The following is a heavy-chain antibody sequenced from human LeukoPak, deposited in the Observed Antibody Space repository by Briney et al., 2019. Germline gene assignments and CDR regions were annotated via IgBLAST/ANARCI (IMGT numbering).Heavy chain of an antibody. Sequence: GGSLRLSCAASGFTFSDHYMDWVRQAPGRGLEWVSSISSSSSYIYYADSVKGRFTISRDNAKNSLYLQMTSLRAEDTALYYCARIMSSNWYAVDWGQGTLVTVSS. CDR1: GFTFSDHY. CDR2: ISSSSSYI. V-gene: IGHV3-21*01. J-gene: IGHJ4*02. D-gene: IGHD6-13*01. CDR3: ARIMSSNWYAVD.